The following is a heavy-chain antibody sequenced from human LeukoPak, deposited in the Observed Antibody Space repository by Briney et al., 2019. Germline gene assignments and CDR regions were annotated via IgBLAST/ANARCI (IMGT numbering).Heavy chain of an antibody. CDR2: INPSGGST. CDR3: ARAGGYCGRISCPYYFDY. V-gene: IGHV1-46*01. D-gene: IGHD2-15*01. J-gene: IGHJ4*02. CDR1: GYAFTSYY. Sequence: ASVKVSCKASGYAFTSYYMHWVRQAPGQGLEWMGIINPSGGSTSYAQKFQGRVTMTRNTSISTAYMELSSLRSEDTAVYYCARAGGYCGRISCPYYFDYWGQGSLVAVSS.